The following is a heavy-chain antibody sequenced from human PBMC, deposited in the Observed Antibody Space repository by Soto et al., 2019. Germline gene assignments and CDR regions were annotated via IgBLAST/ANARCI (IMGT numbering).Heavy chain of an antibody. Sequence: GESLKISCKGSGYSFTSYWIGWVRQMPGKGLEWMGINYPGDSDTRYSPSFQGQVTISADKSISTAYLQWSSLKASDTAMYYCARRIAVAGTPMVIDYWGQGTLVTVSS. J-gene: IGHJ4*02. D-gene: IGHD6-19*01. CDR1: GYSFTSYW. CDR2: NYPGDSDT. CDR3: ARRIAVAGTPMVIDY. V-gene: IGHV5-51*01.